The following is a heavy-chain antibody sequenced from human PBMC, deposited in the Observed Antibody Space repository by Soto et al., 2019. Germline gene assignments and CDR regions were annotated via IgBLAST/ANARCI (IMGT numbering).Heavy chain of an antibody. Sequence: ASETLSLTCTVSGGSISSGDYYWSWIRQPPGKGLEWIGYIYYSGSTYYNPSLKSRVTISVDTSKNQFSLKLSSVTAADTAVYYCARAPKCSGGSCYYNNWFDPWGQGTLVTVSS. D-gene: IGHD2-15*01. J-gene: IGHJ5*02. CDR3: ARAPKCSGGSCYYNNWFDP. V-gene: IGHV4-30-4*01. CDR2: IYYSGST. CDR1: GGSISSGDYY.